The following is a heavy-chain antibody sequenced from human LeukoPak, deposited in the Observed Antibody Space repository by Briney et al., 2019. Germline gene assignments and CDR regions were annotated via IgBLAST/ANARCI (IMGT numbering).Heavy chain of an antibody. J-gene: IGHJ4*02. D-gene: IGHD3-22*01. CDR3: ARNRDSSGYYYVVDY. CDR2: ISYDGSNK. V-gene: IGHV3-30-3*01. CDR1: GFTLSSYA. Sequence: GGSLRLSCAASGFTLSSYAMHWVRQAPGKGLEWVAVISYDGSNKYYADSVKGRFTISRDNSKNTLYLQMNSLRAEDTAVYYCARNRDSSGYYYVVDYWGQGTLVTVSS.